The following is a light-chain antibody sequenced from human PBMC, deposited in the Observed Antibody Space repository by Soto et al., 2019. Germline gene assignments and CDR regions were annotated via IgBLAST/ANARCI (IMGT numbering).Light chain of an antibody. V-gene: IGKV1-9*01. CDR3: QQLNTFPVT. Sequence: DIQLTQSPSFLSASVGDRVTISCRASQGISSYLAWYQQTPGKAPKLLIYASSTLPSGVPSRFSGSGSGTEFTLTIGSLQPEDFATYYCQQLNTFPVTFGQGTRLDI. CDR1: QGISSY. J-gene: IGKJ5*01. CDR2: ASS.